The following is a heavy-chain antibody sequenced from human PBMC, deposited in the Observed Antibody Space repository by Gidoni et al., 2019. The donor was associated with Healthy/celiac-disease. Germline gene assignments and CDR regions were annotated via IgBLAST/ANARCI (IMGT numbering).Heavy chain of an antibody. J-gene: IGHJ6*02. D-gene: IGHD4-17*01. Sequence: QVQLVESGGGVVQPGRSLRLSCAASGFTFSSYGMHWVRQAPGKGLEWVAVIWYDGSNKYYADSVKGRFTISRDNSKNTLYLQMNSLRAEDTAVYYCARVRVDRYYGMDVWGQGTTVTVSS. CDR1: GFTFSSYG. V-gene: IGHV3-33*01. CDR2: IWYDGSNK. CDR3: ARVRVDRYYGMDV.